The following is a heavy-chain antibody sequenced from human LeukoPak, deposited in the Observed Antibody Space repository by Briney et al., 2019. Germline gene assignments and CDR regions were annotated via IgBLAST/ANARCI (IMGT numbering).Heavy chain of an antibody. Sequence: GGSLRLSCAASGFTFSSYGMHWVRQAPGKGLEWVAVISYDGSNKYYADSVKGRFTISRDNSKNTLYLQMNSLRAEDTAVYYCAKDAYWYDSSGYWDYWGQGTLVTVSS. CDR3: AKDAYWYDSSGYWDY. D-gene: IGHD3-22*01. CDR1: GFTFSSYG. CDR2: ISYDGSNK. V-gene: IGHV3-30*18. J-gene: IGHJ4*02.